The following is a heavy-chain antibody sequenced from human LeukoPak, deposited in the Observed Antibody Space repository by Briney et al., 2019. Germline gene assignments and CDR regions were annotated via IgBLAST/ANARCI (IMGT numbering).Heavy chain of an antibody. CDR2: ISPYNGDR. V-gene: IGHV1-18*01. Sequence: ASVKVSCKASGYTFTNYAITWVRQAPGQGPEWMGWISPYNGDRRDALKFQDRVTMTTDTSTTTAYMELRSLGSDDTAVYYCARLRLGELSLGFDPWGQGTLVTVSS. J-gene: IGHJ5*02. CDR3: ARLRLGELSLGFDP. D-gene: IGHD3-16*02. CDR1: GYTFTNYA.